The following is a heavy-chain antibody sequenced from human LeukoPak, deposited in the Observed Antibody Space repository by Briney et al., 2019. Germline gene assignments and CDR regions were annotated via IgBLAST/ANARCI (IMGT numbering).Heavy chain of an antibody. J-gene: IGHJ4*02. CDR3: AREGSGYEPSYDY. D-gene: IGHD5-12*01. CDR2: IIPILGIA. Sequence: ASVKVSCKASGGTFSSYGISWVRQAPGQGLEWMGRIIPILGIANYAQKFQGRVTITADKSTSTAYMELSSLRSEDTAVYYCAREGSGYEPSYDYWGQGTLVTVSS. V-gene: IGHV1-69*04. CDR1: GGTFSSYG.